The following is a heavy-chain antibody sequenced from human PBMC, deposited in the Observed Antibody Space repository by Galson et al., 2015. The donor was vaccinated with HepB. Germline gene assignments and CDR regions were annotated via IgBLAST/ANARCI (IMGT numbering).Heavy chain of an antibody. Sequence: LRLSCAASGFIFSAYSINWVRQAPGKGLEWISYISSSSATIYYADSVKGRFTVSRDTGNDSLYLQMNSLRDEDTAVYYCARDGYCSGGRCDSSAFDLWGQGTMVTVSS. D-gene: IGHD2-15*01. V-gene: IGHV3-48*02. CDR2: ISSSSATI. J-gene: IGHJ3*01. CDR1: GFIFSAYS. CDR3: ARDGYCSGGRCDSSAFDL.